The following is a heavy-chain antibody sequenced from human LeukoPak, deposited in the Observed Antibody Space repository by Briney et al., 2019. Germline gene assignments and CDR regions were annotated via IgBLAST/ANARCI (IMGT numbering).Heavy chain of an antibody. D-gene: IGHD6-19*01. CDR2: LNAANGNS. J-gene: IGHJ6*02. CDR1: GYTLTSFA. Sequence: ASVKVSCKASGYTLTSFAVHWVRQAPGQRLEWMGRLNAANGNSQYSQKFQDRVTITSDSSANTAYMEFSSLRSEDSAVYYCARDGKHIAVPGVRYPMDVWGQGTTVTVS. V-gene: IGHV1-3*01. CDR3: ARDGKHIAVPGVRYPMDV.